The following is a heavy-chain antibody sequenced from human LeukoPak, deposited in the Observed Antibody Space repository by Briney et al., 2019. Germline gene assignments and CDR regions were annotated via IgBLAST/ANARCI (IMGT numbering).Heavy chain of an antibody. CDR2: ITGTGTNP. V-gene: IGHV3-23*01. CDR1: GFTFSSYA. CDR3: AKCISTLDCGDVFDI. Sequence: GGSLRLSCAASGFTFSSYAMSWVRQAPGKGLEWVSTITGTGTNPYYADSMKGRFTISRDNSQDTVYLQLNGLRADGTAVYYCAKCISTLDCGDVFDIWGQGTMVTVSS. D-gene: IGHD2-21*01. J-gene: IGHJ3*02.